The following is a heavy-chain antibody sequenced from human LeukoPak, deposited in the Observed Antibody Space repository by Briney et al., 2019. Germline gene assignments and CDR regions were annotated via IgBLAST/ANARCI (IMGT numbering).Heavy chain of an antibody. CDR2: ISAYNGNT. CDR1: GCTFRSYA. Sequence: GSSVKVACKDSGCTFRSYAISWVRQAPGQGREWMGWISAYNGNTNYAQKIQGRVTMTTDTSTSKAYMELRSLRSDDTAVYYCARDLQGDTITTYYYYYDGMDVWGKGTAVTVSS. D-gene: IGHD5-12*01. CDR3: ARDLQGDTITTYYYYYDGMDV. J-gene: IGHJ6*04. V-gene: IGHV1-18*01.